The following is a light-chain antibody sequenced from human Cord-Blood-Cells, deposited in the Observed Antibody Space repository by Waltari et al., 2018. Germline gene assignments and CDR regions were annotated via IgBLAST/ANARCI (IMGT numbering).Light chain of an antibody. CDR2: SNN. J-gene: IGLJ3*02. Sequence: QAVLTQPPSESGTPGQRVTISCSGNSANIGSNTVNWYQQLPGTAPKLLIYSNNQRPSGVPDRFSGSKSGTSASLAISGLQSEDEADYYCAAWDDSLNGPVFGGGTKLTVL. CDR3: AAWDDSLNGPV. CDR1: SANIGSNT. V-gene: IGLV1-44*01.